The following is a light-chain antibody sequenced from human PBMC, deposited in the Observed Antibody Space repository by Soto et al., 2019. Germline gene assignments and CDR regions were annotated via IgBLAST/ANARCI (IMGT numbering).Light chain of an antibody. CDR1: QDINRY. V-gene: IGKV1-9*01. CDR3: QLRSGWLFS. CDR2: RAS. J-gene: IGKJ3*01. Sequence: IQLTQSPSFLSASVGDRVTITCRASQDINRYIAWYQQKSGQAPKLLIYRASNLRSGVPSRFSGSGSGTDFTLTISSLQPEDFAVYYCQLRSGWLFSFGPGTTVDMK.